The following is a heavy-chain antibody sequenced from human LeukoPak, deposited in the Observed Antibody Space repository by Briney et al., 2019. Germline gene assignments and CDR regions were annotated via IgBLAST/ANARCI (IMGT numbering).Heavy chain of an antibody. D-gene: IGHD2-2*01. V-gene: IGHV3-48*04. CDR1: GFTFSSYS. J-gene: IGHJ4*02. Sequence: PGGSLRLSCAASGFTFSSYSMNWVRQAPGKGLEWVSYISSSSSTIYYADSVKGRFTISRDNAKSSLYLQMNSLRAEDTAIYYCARGLPATLLDYWGQGTLVTVSS. CDR2: ISSSSSTI. CDR3: ARGLPATLLDY.